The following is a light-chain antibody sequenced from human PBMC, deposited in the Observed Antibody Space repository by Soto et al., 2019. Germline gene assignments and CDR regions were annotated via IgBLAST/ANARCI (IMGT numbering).Light chain of an antibody. J-gene: IGLJ3*02. Sequence: QSVLTQPPSVSAAPGQKVTICCSGSSSNIGSNYVSWYQQLPGTAPKLLIYDNNKRPSGIPDRFSGSKSGTSATLGITGLQTGDVADYYCVTWDCGLSGWVFGGGTKVTVL. CDR1: SSNIGSNY. V-gene: IGLV1-51*01. CDR2: DNN. CDR3: VTWDCGLSGWV.